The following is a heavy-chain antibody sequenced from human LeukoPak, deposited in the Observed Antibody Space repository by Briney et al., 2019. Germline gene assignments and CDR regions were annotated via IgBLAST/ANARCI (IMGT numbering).Heavy chain of an antibody. CDR3: ARGVQTGTPGWDY. J-gene: IGHJ4*02. V-gene: IGHV4-34*01. CDR1: GGSFSGYY. D-gene: IGHD1-1*01. CDR2: INHSGST. Sequence: TSSETLSLTCAVYGGSFSGYYWSWIRQPPGKGLEWIGEINHSGSTNYNPSLKSRVTISVDTSKNQFSLKLSSVTAADTAVYYCARGVQTGTPGWDYWGQGTLVTVSS.